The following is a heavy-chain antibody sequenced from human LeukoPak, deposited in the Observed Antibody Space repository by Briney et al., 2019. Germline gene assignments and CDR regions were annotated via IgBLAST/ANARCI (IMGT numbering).Heavy chain of an antibody. D-gene: IGHD2-15*01. CDR3: ARGIVVVVAATHAHGWFDP. CDR1: GYTFTGYY. J-gene: IGHJ5*02. Sequence: ASVKVSCKAYGYTFTGYYMHWVRQAPGQGLEWMGWINPNSGGTNYAQKFQGRVTMTRDTSISTAYMELSRLRSDDTAVYYCARGIVVVVAATHAHGWFDPWGQETLVTVSS. CDR2: INPNSGGT. V-gene: IGHV1-2*02.